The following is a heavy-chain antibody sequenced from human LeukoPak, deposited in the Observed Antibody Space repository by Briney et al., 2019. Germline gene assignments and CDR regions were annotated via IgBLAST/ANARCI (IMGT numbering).Heavy chain of an antibody. V-gene: IGHV3-48*04. J-gene: IGHJ4*02. Sequence: GGSLRLSCAASGFTFSSYSMNWVRQAPGKGLEWVSYISTSGSNIYYADSVKGRFTISRDNAKNSLYLQMNSLRAEDTAVYYCARTSYSGSYFFDYWGQGTLVTVSS. CDR1: GFTFSSYS. CDR3: ARTSYSGSYFFDY. CDR2: ISTSGSNI. D-gene: IGHD1-26*01.